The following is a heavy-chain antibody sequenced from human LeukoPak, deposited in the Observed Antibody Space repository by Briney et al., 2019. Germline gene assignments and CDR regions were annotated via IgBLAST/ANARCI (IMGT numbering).Heavy chain of an antibody. J-gene: IGHJ2*01. CDR3: ARTPTKNYWYFDL. CDR2: INHSGSTT. CDR1: GGSFSDYY. V-gene: IGHV4-34*01. D-gene: IGHD5-24*01. Sequence: KSSETLSLTCAVYGGSFSDYYWSWIRQSPGKGLEWIGEINHSGSTTNYNPSLKNRVTISVDTSKNQFSLKLSSVTAADTAVYYCARTPTKNYWYFDLWGRGTLVTVSS.